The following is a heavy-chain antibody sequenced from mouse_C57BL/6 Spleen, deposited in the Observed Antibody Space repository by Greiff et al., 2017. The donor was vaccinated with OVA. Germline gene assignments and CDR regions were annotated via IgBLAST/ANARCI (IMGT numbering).Heavy chain of an antibody. CDR1: GFTFSSYA. J-gene: IGHJ4*01. CDR3: TRVGDYDVLGNYAMDY. Sequence: EVQGVESGEGLVKPGGSLKLSCAASGFTFSSYAMSWVRQTPEKRLEWVAYISSGGDYIYYADTVKGRFTISRDNARNTLYLQMSSLKSEDTAMYYCTRVGDYDVLGNYAMDYWGQGTSVTVSS. CDR2: ISSGGDYI. V-gene: IGHV5-9-1*02. D-gene: IGHD2-4*01.